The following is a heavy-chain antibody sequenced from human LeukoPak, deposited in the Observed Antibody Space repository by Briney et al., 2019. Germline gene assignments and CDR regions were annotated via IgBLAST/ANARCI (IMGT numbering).Heavy chain of an antibody. J-gene: IGHJ4*02. CDR1: GYNFIGHY. CDR3: TSLYDVLTGHYRFDY. V-gene: IGHV1-2*02. D-gene: IGHD3-9*01. CDR2: INPNSGGT. Sequence: ASVKVSCKASGYNFIGHYMHWVRQAPGQGLEWMGWINPNSGGTKYSQKFQGRVTTTRDTSISTAYMELSRLRSDDTATYYCTSLYDVLTGHYRFDYWGQGTLVTVSS.